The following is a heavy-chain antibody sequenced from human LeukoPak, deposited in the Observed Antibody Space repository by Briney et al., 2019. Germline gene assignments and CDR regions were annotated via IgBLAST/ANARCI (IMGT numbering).Heavy chain of an antibody. Sequence: PGGSLRLSCAASEFTFDNYAMSWVRQAPGKGLEWISAISGSGGSSYYADSVKGRFTISRDNPKKTLYLQMSSLRAEDTAIYYCARGGGLQPFQYWGQGTLVIVSS. CDR2: ISGSGGSS. CDR3: ARGGGLQPFQY. D-gene: IGHD2-15*01. J-gene: IGHJ1*01. V-gene: IGHV3-23*01. CDR1: EFTFDNYA.